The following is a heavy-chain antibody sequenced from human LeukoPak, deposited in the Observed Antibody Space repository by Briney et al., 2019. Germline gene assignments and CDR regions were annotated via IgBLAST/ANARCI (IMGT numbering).Heavy chain of an antibody. V-gene: IGHV4-39*01. CDR3: ARFSLYSNWYYFDY. CDR2: MYYSGST. Sequence: KPSETLSLTCTVSGGSTSSTGYYWGWIRQPPGKGLEWIGSMYYSGSTYYNPSLKSRVTISVDTSKNQFSLKLSSVTAADTAVYYCARFSLYSNWYYFDYWGQGTLVTVSS. D-gene: IGHD6-13*01. CDR1: GGSTSSTGYY. J-gene: IGHJ4*02.